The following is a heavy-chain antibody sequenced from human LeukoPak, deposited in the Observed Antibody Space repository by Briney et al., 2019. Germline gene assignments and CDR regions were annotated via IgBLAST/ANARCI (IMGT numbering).Heavy chain of an antibody. CDR3: VKNGALAVDYFQH. Sequence: PGGSLRLSCAASGFTFSSYAMSWVRQAPGKGLEWVSGITTGGRPYYADSVKGRFTIFRDNSKNTVYLQMNGLRAEDTAVYYCVKNGALAVDYFQHWGQGTLVTVSS. J-gene: IGHJ1*01. V-gene: IGHV3-23*01. CDR2: ITTGGRP. CDR1: GFTFSSYA. D-gene: IGHD6-19*01.